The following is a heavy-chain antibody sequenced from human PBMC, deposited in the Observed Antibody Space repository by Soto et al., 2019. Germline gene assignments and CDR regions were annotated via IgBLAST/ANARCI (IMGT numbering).Heavy chain of an antibody. Sequence: PSETLSLTCTVSGGSISSYYWSWIRQPPGKGLEWIGYIYYSGTTYYNPSLKSRVTISVDTSKNQFSLKVSSVTAADTAVYYCARALIQLWPHYYYGMDVWGQGTTVTVSS. CDR1: GGSISSYY. CDR2: IYYSGTT. J-gene: IGHJ6*02. V-gene: IGHV4-59*08. D-gene: IGHD5-18*01. CDR3: ARALIQLWPHYYYGMDV.